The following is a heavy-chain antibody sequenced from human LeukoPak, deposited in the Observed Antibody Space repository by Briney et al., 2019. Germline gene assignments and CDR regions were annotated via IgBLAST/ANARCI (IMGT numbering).Heavy chain of an antibody. J-gene: IGHJ4*02. V-gene: IGHV3-74*01. D-gene: IGHD4-23*01. CDR1: GFTFSSYA. CDR2: IASDGSST. CDR3: ARGRPHGNDY. Sequence: GGSLRLSCAVSGFTFSSYAMSWVRQAPGKGLEWVSCIASDGSSTTYADSVKGRFSISRDNAKNTLYLQMNSLRVEDTAVYYCARGRPHGNDYWGQGTLVTVSS.